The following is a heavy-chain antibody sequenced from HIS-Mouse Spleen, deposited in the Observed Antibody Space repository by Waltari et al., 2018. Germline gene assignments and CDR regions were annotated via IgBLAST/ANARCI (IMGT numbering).Heavy chain of an antibody. CDR1: GGSISSSSYY. CDR2: LYYSGGN. V-gene: IGHV4-39*07. D-gene: IGHD6-13*01. CDR3: AREIPYSSSWYDWYFDL. Sequence: QLQLQESGPGLVKPSETLSLTCTVSGGSISSSSYYWGWIRQPPGKGLEWIGSLYYSGGNYCSPTLRGRVTREVDTSKNQFSLKLSSVTAADTAVYYCAREIPYSSSWYDWYFDLWGRGTLVTVSS. J-gene: IGHJ2*01.